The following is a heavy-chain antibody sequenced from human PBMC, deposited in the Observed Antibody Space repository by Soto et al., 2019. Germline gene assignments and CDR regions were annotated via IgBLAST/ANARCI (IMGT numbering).Heavy chain of an antibody. CDR1: GYTFTGYY. CDR2: INPNSGGT. V-gene: IGHV1-2*02. CDR3: ARDLAPRSDYWYDAFDI. D-gene: IGHD3-3*01. J-gene: IGHJ3*02. Sequence: ASVKVSCKASGYTFTGYYMHWVRQAPGQGLEWMGWINPNSGGTNYAQKFQGRFTISRDNAKNSLYLQMDSLRAEDTAVYYCARDLAPRSDYWYDAFDIWGQGTMVTVS.